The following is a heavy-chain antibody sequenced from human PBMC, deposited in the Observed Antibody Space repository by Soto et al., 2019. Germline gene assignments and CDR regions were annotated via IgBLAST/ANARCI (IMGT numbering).Heavy chain of an antibody. CDR1: GYSFTRYW. V-gene: IGHV5-51*01. J-gene: IGHJ4*02. D-gene: IGHD3-9*01. Sequence: PGESLNISCKGSGYSFTRYWIGWVRQMPGKGLEWMGIIYPGDSDTRYSPSFQGQVTISADKSISTAYLQWSSLKASDTAMYYCARSLYYDILSGPDWGQGTLVTVSS. CDR2: IYPGDSDT. CDR3: ARSLYYDILSGPD.